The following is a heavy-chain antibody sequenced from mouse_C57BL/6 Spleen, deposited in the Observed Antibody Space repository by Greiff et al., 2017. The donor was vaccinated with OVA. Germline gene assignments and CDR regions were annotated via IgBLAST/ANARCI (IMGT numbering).Heavy chain of an antibody. Sequence: VQLQQSGAELVRPGASVKLSCKASGYTFTDYYINWVKQRPGQGLEWIARIYPGSGNTYYNEKFKGKATLTAEKSSSTAYMQLSSLTSEDSAVYFCARWDGSSYVEAMDYWGQGTSVTVSS. V-gene: IGHV1-76*01. CDR1: GYTFTDYY. CDR2: IYPGSGNT. CDR3: ARWDGSSYVEAMDY. D-gene: IGHD1-1*01. J-gene: IGHJ4*01.